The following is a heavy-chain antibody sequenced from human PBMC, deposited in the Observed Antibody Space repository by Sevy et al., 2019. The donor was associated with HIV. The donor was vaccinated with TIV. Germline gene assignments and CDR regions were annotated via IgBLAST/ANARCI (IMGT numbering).Heavy chain of an antibody. CDR1: GFTFSNAW. CDR3: TMGVVVPAAMVKLEPYFDY. J-gene: IGHJ4*02. D-gene: IGHD2-2*01. CDR2: IKSKTDGGTT. V-gene: IGHV3-15*01. Sequence: GGSLRLSCAASGFTFSNAWMSWVRQAPGKGLEWVGRIKSKTDGGTTDYAAPVKGRFTISRDDSKNTLYLQMNSLKTEDTAVYYCTMGVVVPAAMVKLEPYFDYWGQGTLVTVSS.